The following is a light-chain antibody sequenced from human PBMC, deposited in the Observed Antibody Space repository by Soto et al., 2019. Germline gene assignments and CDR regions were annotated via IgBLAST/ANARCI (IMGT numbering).Light chain of an antibody. CDR2: EVN. J-gene: IGLJ1*01. CDR1: SSDVGGYDY. V-gene: IGLV2-8*01. Sequence: QSALTQPPSASVSPGQTVSISCIGTSSDVGGYDYVSWYQQHPGKVPKLIIYEVNKRPSGVPDRFSGSKSGNTASLTVSGLQADDEADYYCTSYAGSNNFCVFGTGTKVPVL. CDR3: TSYAGSNNFCV.